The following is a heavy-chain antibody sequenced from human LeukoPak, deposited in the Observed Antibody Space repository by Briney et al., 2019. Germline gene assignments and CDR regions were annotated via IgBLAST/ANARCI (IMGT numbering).Heavy chain of an antibody. CDR1: GFTVSTNY. V-gene: IGHV3-30*18. CDR3: AKDFDTAMVYYYYYGMDV. CDR2: ISYDGSNK. D-gene: IGHD5-18*01. J-gene: IGHJ6*02. Sequence: PGGSLRLSCAASGFTVSTNYMSWVRQAPGKGLEWVAVISYDGSNKYYADSVKGRFTISRDNSKNTLYLQMNSLRAEDTAVYYCAKDFDTAMVYYYYYGMDVWGQGTTVTVSS.